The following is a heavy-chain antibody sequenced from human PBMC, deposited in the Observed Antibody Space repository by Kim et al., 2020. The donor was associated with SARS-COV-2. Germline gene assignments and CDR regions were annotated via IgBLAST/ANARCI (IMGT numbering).Heavy chain of an antibody. V-gene: IGHV3-23*01. J-gene: IGHJ4*02. Sequence: GGSLRLSCAASGFTFSSYAMSWVRQAPGKGLEWVSAISGSGGSTYYADSVKGRFTISRDNSKNTLYLQMNSLRAEDTAVYYCAKDPKSLVRPPALLKNGYYFDYWGQGTLVTVSS. D-gene: IGHD6-19*01. CDR3: AKDPKSLVRPPALLKNGYYFDY. CDR2: ISGSGGST. CDR1: GFTFSSYA.